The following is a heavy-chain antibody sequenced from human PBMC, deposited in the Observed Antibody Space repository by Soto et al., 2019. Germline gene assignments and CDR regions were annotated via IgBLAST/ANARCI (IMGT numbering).Heavy chain of an antibody. CDR2: IYHSGST. J-gene: IGHJ4*02. CDR1: GYSISSGYY. CDR3: ASSSQATFDY. V-gene: IGHV4-38-2*01. Sequence: SETLSLTCAVSGYSISSGYYWGWIRQPPGKGLEWIGSIYHSGSTYYSPSLKSRVTISVDTSKNQFSLKLSSVTAADTPVYYCASSSQATFDYGGQGTLVTVSS.